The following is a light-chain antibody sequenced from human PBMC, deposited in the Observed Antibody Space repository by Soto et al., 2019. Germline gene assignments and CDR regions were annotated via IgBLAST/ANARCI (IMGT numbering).Light chain of an antibody. Sequence: DIVMTQSPDSLAVSLGERATINCKSRQSVLQSANKKNYLAWYQQKPGQPPKLLIYWASTRESGVPDRFSGSGSGTDFTLTISSLQAEDVVVYYCQQYYTTPPYTFGQGTKLEIK. J-gene: IGKJ2*01. V-gene: IGKV4-1*01. CDR3: QQYYTTPPYT. CDR2: WAS. CDR1: QSVLQSANKKNY.